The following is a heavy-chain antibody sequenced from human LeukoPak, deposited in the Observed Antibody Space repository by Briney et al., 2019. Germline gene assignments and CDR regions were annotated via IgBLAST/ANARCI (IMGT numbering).Heavy chain of an antibody. Sequence: GESLKISCKGSGYSFTSYWIGWVRQMPGKGLEWMGIIYRDDSNTRYSPSFQGQVTISADESISTAYLQWSSLKASDTALYYCARRSDDFWSGYLWDYWGQGTLVTVSS. CDR2: IYRDDSNT. CDR1: GYSFTSYW. CDR3: ARRSDDFWSGYLWDY. D-gene: IGHD3-3*01. V-gene: IGHV5-51*01. J-gene: IGHJ4*02.